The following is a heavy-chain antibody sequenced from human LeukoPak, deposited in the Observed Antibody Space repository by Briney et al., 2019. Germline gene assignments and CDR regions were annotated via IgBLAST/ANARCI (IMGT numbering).Heavy chain of an antibody. V-gene: IGHV3-23*01. Sequence: AGGSLRLSCAASGFTFSSYAMSWVRQAPGKGLEWVSAISGSGGSTYYADSVKGRFTISRDNSKNTLYLQMDSLRAEDTAVYYCAKVVWATPGYAFDIWGQGTMVTVSS. D-gene: IGHD1-14*01. CDR1: GFTFSSYA. CDR2: ISGSGGST. CDR3: AKVVWATPGYAFDI. J-gene: IGHJ3*02.